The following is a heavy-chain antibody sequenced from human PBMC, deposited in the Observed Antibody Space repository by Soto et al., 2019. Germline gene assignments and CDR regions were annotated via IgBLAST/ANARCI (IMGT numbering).Heavy chain of an antibody. V-gene: IGHV1-58*01. CDR3: AAAGPLHYYDSSGYSDY. D-gene: IGHD3-22*01. J-gene: IGHJ4*02. CDR2: IVVGSGNT. CDR1: GFTFTSFP. Sequence: ASVKVSCKASGFTFTSFPVKWVRQLRGQGLEWIGWIVVGSGNTNYAQKFQERVTITRDMSTSTAYMELSSLRSEDTAVYYCAAAGPLHYYDSSGYSDYWGQGTLVTVSS.